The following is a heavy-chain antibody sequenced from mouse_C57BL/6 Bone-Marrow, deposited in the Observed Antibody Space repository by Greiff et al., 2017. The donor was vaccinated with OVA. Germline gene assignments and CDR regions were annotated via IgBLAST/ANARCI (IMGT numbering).Heavy chain of an antibody. V-gene: IGHV1-50*01. CDR1: GYTFTSYW. CDR2: IDPSDSYT. CDR3: ARTNIYDYPFAY. J-gene: IGHJ3*01. Sequence: VQLQQPGAELVKPGASVKLSCKASGYTFTSYWMQWVKQRPGQGLEWIGEIDPSDSYTNYNQKFKGKATLTVDTSSSTAYMQLSSLTSEDSAVYYCARTNIYDYPFAYWGQGTLVTVSA. D-gene: IGHD2-4*01.